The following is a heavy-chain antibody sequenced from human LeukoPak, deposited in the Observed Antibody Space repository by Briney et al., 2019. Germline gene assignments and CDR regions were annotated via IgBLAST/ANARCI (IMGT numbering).Heavy chain of an antibody. J-gene: IGHJ4*02. Sequence: SETLSLTCTVSGYSISSGYYWGWIRQPPGKGLEWIGSIYHSGSTYYNPSLKSRVTISVDTSKNQFSLKLSSVTASDTAVYYCARSLSGSSGAISYWGQGTLVTVSS. V-gene: IGHV4-38-2*02. CDR3: ARSLSGSSGAISY. CDR2: IYHSGST. D-gene: IGHD1-26*01. CDR1: GYSISSGYY.